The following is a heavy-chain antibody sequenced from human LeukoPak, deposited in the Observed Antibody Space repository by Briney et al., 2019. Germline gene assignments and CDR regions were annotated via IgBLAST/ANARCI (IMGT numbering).Heavy chain of an antibody. CDR2: ISGSGGST. J-gene: IGHJ3*02. CDR3: AGYGRITIFGVVITVFDAFDI. D-gene: IGHD3-3*01. V-gene: IGHV3-23*01. Sequence: PGGSLRLSCAASGFTFSSYWMSWVRQAPGKGLEWVSAISGSGGSTYYADSVKGRFTISRDNSKNTLYLQMNSLRAEDTAVYYCAGYGRITIFGVVITVFDAFDIWGQGTMVTVSS. CDR1: GFTFSSYW.